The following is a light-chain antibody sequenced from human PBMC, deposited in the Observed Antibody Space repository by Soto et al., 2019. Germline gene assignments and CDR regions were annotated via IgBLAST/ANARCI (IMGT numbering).Light chain of an antibody. Sequence: DIPMTQSPSSLSASVGDRVTITCQACQDISNYLNWYQQKPGKAPKVLIYDASNLGTGVPSRFSGSGSGTDFTFSISSLQPEDVATYYCQQYDGLPTFGQGTRLEIK. CDR3: QQYDGLPT. V-gene: IGKV1-33*01. CDR1: QDISNY. CDR2: DAS. J-gene: IGKJ5*01.